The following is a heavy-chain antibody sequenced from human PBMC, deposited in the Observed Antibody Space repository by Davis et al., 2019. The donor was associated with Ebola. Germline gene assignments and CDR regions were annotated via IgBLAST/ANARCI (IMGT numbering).Heavy chain of an antibody. Sequence: ASVKVSCKASGYTFTSYAMNWVRQAPGQGLEWMGWINTNTGNPTYAQGFTGRFVFSLDTSVSTAYLQISNLKAEDTAVYYCASALEWNYYYYGMDVWGKGTTVTVSS. CDR2: INTNTGNP. D-gene: IGHD3-3*01. J-gene: IGHJ6*04. V-gene: IGHV7-4-1*02. CDR1: GYTFTSYA. CDR3: ASALEWNYYYYGMDV.